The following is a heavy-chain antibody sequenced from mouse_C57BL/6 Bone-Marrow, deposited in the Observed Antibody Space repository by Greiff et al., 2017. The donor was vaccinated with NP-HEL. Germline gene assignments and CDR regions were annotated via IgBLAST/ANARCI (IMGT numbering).Heavy chain of an antibody. CDR2: IWGGGST. J-gene: IGHJ3*01. CDR3: ASGSYDGYSFAY. CDR1: GFSLTSYG. D-gene: IGHD2-3*01. Sequence: VQGVESGPGLVAPSQSLSITCTVSGFSLTSYGVDWVRQSPGKGLEWLGVIWGGGSTNYNSALKSRLSISKDNSKSQVFLKMNSLQTDYTAMYFCASGSYDGYSFAYWGQGTLVTVSA. V-gene: IGHV2-6*01.